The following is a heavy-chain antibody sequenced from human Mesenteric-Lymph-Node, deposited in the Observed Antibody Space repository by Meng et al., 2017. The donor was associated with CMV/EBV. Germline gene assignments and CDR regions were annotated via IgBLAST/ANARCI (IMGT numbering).Heavy chain of an antibody. J-gene: IGHJ4*02. CDR2: IYWDDDK. D-gene: IGHD6-6*01. V-gene: IGHV2-5*02. CDR3: ARMDSSSAPNY. Sequence: CTVSGLSLITTGVGVGWFRQPPRKPLEWLALIYWDDDKRYSPSLKSRLTITKDTSKNQVVLTMANMDPVDTATYYCARMDSSSAPNYWGQGTLVTVSS. CDR1: GLSLITTGVG.